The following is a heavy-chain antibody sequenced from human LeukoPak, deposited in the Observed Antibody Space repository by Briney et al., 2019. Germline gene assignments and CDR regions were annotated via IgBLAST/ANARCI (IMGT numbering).Heavy chain of an antibody. J-gene: IGHJ4*02. CDR3: ARDLRSAGDY. CDR1: GFTLSSYW. V-gene: IGHV3-74*01. CDR2: INLDGSST. Sequence: GGSLRLSCAASGFTLSSYWMHWVRQAPGKGLVWVSRINLDGSSTAYADSVKGRFTISRDNAKNTLYLQMNSLRAEDTAVYYCARDLRSAGDYWGQGSLVTVSS. D-gene: IGHD3-3*01.